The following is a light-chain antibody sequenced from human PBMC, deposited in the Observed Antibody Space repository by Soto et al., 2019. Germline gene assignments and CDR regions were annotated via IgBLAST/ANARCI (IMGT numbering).Light chain of an antibody. Sequence: EIVLTQSPGTLSLSPGERATLSCRASQSVSSSYLAWYQQKPGQAPRLLIYGASSRATGIPDRFSGSGSGTAFTLTISRLEPEDFAVYYCQQYGSSPRLTFGGETKVEIK. CDR2: GAS. V-gene: IGKV3-20*01. J-gene: IGKJ4*01. CDR1: QSVSSSY. CDR3: QQYGSSPRLT.